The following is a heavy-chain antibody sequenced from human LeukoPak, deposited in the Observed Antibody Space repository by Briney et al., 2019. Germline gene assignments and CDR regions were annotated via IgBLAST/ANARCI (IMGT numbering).Heavy chain of an antibody. Sequence: EASVKVSCKASGGTFGSYAISWVRQAPGQGLEWMGGIIPIFGTANYAQKFQGRVTITADESTSTAYMELSSLRSEDTAVYYCARVGATSGYAFDIWGQGTMVTVSS. V-gene: IGHV1-69*13. D-gene: IGHD1-26*01. J-gene: IGHJ3*02. CDR1: GGTFGSYA. CDR2: IIPIFGTA. CDR3: ARVGATSGYAFDI.